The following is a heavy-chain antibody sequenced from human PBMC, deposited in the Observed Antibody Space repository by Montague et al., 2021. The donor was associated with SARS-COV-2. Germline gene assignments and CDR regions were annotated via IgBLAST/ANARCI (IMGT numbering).Heavy chain of an antibody. Sequence: SETLSLTCTVSGGSISSYYWSWIRQPAGKGLEWIGRIYTSGSTNYNPSLKSRVTMSVDTSKNQFSLKLSSVTAADTAVYYCAREGSKGSYGQIDAFDIWGQGTMVTVSS. D-gene: IGHD5-18*01. CDR1: GGSISSYY. CDR2: IYTSGST. J-gene: IGHJ3*02. V-gene: IGHV4-4*07. CDR3: AREGSKGSYGQIDAFDI.